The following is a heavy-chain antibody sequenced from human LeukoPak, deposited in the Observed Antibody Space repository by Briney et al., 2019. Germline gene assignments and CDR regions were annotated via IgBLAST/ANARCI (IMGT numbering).Heavy chain of an antibody. CDR2: IYHSGST. CDR1: GHSISSGYY. CDR3: ARHRGYGFRDAFDY. J-gene: IGHJ4*02. Sequence: KPSETLSLTCSVSGHSISSGYYWGWIRQPPGKGLEWIGTIYHSGSTYYNSSLKSRVTVSVDTSKNQFSLKLSSVTAADTAVYYCARHRGYGFRDAFDYWGQGTLVTVSS. V-gene: IGHV4-38-2*02. D-gene: IGHD5-18*01.